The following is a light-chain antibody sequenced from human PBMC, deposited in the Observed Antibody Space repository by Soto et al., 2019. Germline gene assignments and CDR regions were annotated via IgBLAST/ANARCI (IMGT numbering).Light chain of an antibody. CDR3: QQHGTSPIT. CDR2: GAS. V-gene: IGKV3-20*01. Sequence: EVVMTQSPDTLSVSPGERATLACRASQSVSSNLAWYQQKLGQAPRLVIYGASTRATGIPDRFSGSGAGTDFTLTISRLEPDDFAVYYCQQHGTSPITFGQGTRLEIK. CDR1: QSVSSN. J-gene: IGKJ5*01.